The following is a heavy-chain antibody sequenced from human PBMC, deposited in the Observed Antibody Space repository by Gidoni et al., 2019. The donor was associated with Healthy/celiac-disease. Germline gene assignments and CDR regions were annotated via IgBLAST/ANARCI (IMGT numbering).Heavy chain of an antibody. Sequence: QVQLQESGPGLVKPSETLSLTCPVAGGSISSYYWSWIRQPPGKGLEWIGYIYYSGSTNYNPSLKSRVTISVDTSKNQFSLKLSSVTAADTAVYYCARERIGYSYADYWGQGTLVTVSS. J-gene: IGHJ4*02. CDR3: ARERIGYSYADY. D-gene: IGHD5-18*01. CDR2: IYYSGST. V-gene: IGHV4-59*01. CDR1: GGSISSYY.